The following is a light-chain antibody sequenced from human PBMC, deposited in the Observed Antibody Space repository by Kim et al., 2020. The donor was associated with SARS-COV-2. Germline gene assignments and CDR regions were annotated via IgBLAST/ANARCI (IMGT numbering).Light chain of an antibody. CDR3: HYYGSSLPLT. J-gene: IGKJ4*01. V-gene: IGKV3-20*01. CDR1: QSVSRFL. CDR2: GAS. Sequence: PGERATLSCRASQSVSRFLLAWYQQKPGQSPRLLIHGASSRFTGVPDRFSGSGSGTDFTLTISRLEPEDFAVYYCHYYGSSLPLTFGGGTKVDIK.